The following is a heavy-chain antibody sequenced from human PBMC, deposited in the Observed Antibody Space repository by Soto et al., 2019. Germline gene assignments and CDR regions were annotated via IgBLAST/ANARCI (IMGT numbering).Heavy chain of an antibody. Sequence: PGXSRRLSSASSGFTFSSYAMSWVRQAPGKGLEWVSAISGSGGSTYYADSLKGRFTISRDNSKNTLYLQMNSLRAEDAAVYYCAKDRVPAATGWFDPWGQGTLVTVYS. D-gene: IGHD2-2*01. J-gene: IGHJ5*02. CDR2: ISGSGGST. CDR3: AKDRVPAATGWFDP. CDR1: GFTFSSYA. V-gene: IGHV3-23*01.